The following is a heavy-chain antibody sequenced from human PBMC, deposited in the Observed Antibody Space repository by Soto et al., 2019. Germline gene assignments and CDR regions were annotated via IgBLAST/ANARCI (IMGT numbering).Heavy chain of an antibody. Sequence: SVKVSCKASGGTFSSYAISWVRQAPGQGLEWMGGIIPIFGTANYAQKFQGRVTITADESTSTAYMELSSLRSEDTAVYYCARGSIVVVITTGSYFDYWGQGTLVTVSS. J-gene: IGHJ4*02. D-gene: IGHD3-22*01. CDR3: ARGSIVVVITTGSYFDY. CDR2: IIPIFGTA. V-gene: IGHV1-69*13. CDR1: GGTFSSYA.